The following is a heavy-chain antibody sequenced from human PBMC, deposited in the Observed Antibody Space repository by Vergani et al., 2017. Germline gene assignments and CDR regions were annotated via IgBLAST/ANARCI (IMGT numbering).Heavy chain of an antibody. J-gene: IGHJ4*02. CDR1: GFTFSTYD. D-gene: IGHD6-6*01. CDR3: ARRDSSSPALDY. V-gene: IGHV3-13*01. CDR2: IGTAGDT. Sequence: EVQLVESGGGLVKPGGSLRLSCGGFGFTFSTYDMHWVRQATGKGLEWVSAIGTAGDTYYPGSVKGRFTISRENAKNSLYLQMNGLRAGDTAVYYCARRDSSSPALDYWGQGTLVTVSS.